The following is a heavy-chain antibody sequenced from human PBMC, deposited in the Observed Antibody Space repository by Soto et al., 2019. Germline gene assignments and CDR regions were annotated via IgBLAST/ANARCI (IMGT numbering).Heavy chain of an antibody. Sequence: GGSLRFSCSASGFTFSSYAMHWVRQAPGKGLEYVSAISSNGGSTYYADSVKGRFTISRDNSKNTLYLQMSSLRAEDTAVYYCVKEFRGAGISGFDYWGQGTLVTVSS. CDR3: VKEFRGAGISGFDY. D-gene: IGHD3-3*01. J-gene: IGHJ4*02. CDR2: ISSNGGST. CDR1: GFTFSSYA. V-gene: IGHV3-64D*06.